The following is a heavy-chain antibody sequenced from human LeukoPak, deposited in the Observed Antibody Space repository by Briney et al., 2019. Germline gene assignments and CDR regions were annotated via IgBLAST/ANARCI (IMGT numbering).Heavy chain of an antibody. V-gene: IGHV3-30*04. CDR2: ISYDGTNK. CDR1: GFTLSIYA. Sequence: PGGSLRLSCAASGFTLSIYAMHWVRQAPGKGLEWVAVISYDGTNKYYADSVKGRFTISRDNSKNTLYLQMNSLRAEDTAVYYCAKDWGVGAPGGGVYWGQGTLVTVSS. D-gene: IGHD1-26*01. J-gene: IGHJ4*02. CDR3: AKDWGVGAPGGGVY.